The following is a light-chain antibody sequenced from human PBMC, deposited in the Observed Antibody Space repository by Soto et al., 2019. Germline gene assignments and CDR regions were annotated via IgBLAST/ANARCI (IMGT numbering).Light chain of an antibody. V-gene: IGLV1-47*01. CDR3: AAWDDSLSGPL. CDR2: RNN. Sequence: QLVLTQPPSASGTPGQRVTISCSGSTSNIGKNYVYWYQQLPGTAPKLLIYRNNQRPPGVPDRFSGSKSGTSASLAISGLRSEDEADYYCAAWDDSLSGPLFGGGTKVTVL. J-gene: IGLJ2*01. CDR1: TSNIGKNY.